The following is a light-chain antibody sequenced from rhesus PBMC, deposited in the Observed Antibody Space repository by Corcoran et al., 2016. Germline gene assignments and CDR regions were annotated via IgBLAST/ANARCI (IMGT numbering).Light chain of an antibody. CDR3: QHGYGTPLT. Sequence: DIQMTQSPSSLSASVGDRVTITCRASENVNYYLNWYQQKPGKAPKLLIYKASTLQSGGPSRFSGSGSGTDYTFTISSLQPEDVATYYWQHGYGTPLTFGGGTKVELK. CDR1: ENVNYY. CDR2: KAS. V-gene: IGKV1-74*01. J-gene: IGKJ4*01.